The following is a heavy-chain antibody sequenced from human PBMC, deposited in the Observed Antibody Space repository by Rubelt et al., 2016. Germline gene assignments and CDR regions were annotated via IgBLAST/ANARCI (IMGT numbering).Heavy chain of an antibody. CDR3: AGVRVVPAATLSPGFEP. J-gene: IGHJ5*02. Sequence: QVQLQESGPGLVKPSETLSLTCTVSGGSISSYYWSWIRQPPGKGLEWIGYIYYSGSTNYNPSRKWRVTISVDTSKSQFYMKRSSGTAAETAVYYCAGVRVVPAATLSPGFEPWGQGTLVTVSS. D-gene: IGHD2-2*01. CDR2: IYYSGST. V-gene: IGHV4-59*01. CDR1: GGSISSYY.